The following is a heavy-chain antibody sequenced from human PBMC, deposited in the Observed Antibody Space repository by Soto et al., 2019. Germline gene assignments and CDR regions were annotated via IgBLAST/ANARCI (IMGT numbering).Heavy chain of an antibody. J-gene: IGHJ5*02. CDR2: IYSGGSK. V-gene: IGHV3-66*01. CDR1: GLTVSSNY. D-gene: IGHD2-15*01. Sequence: EVQLVESGGGLVQPGGSLRLACAASGLTVSSNYMNWVRQAPGKGLEWVSVIYSGGSKYYADSVKGRFTISRDNSKNTLYLQMNSLRAEDTAVYYCANQYGGYGWFDTWGQGTPVTVSS. CDR3: ANQYGGYGWFDT.